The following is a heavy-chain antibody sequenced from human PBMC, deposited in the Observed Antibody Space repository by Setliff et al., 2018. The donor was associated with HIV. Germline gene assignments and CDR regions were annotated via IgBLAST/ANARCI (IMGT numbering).Heavy chain of an antibody. Sequence: GGSLRLSCSVSGLTFSRYGFHWVRQVPGKGLDWVTFIQYDESNKYYGDSVRGRFTISRDNSKNSLYLQMSSLRAEDTAVYYCASDVAVASFFNYWGQGTLVTVSS. D-gene: IGHD6-19*01. V-gene: IGHV3-30*02. CDR2: IQYDESNK. J-gene: IGHJ4*02. CDR1: GLTFSRYG. CDR3: ASDVAVASFFNY.